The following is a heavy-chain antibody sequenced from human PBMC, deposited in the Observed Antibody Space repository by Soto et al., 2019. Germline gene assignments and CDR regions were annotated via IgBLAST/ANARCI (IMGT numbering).Heavy chain of an antibody. Sequence: EVQLLESGGGLVQPGGSLRLSCAASGFTCSSYALSWVRQAPGKGLEWVSAISGSGGSTYYADSVKGRFTISRDNSKDVRDLQMDSLRAEDTAVYYCAQRGKYDILYGYYDYWGQGTLVIVSS. D-gene: IGHD3-9*01. CDR2: ISGSGGST. J-gene: IGHJ4*02. CDR3: AQRGKYDILYGYYDY. V-gene: IGHV3-23*01. CDR1: GFTCSSYA.